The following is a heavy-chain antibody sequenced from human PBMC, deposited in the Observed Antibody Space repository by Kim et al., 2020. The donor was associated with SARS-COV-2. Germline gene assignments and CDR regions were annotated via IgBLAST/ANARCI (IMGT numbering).Heavy chain of an antibody. V-gene: IGHV3-30*18. CDR2: ISYDGSNK. D-gene: IGHD6-6*01. J-gene: IGHJ4*02. Sequence: GRSLRLSCAASGFTFSSYGMHWVRQAPGKGLEWVAVISYDGSNKYYADSVKGRFTISRDNSKNTLYLQMNSLRAEDTAVYYCAKDERYSSSLGGYFDYWGQGTLVTVSS. CDR1: GFTFSSYG. CDR3: AKDERYSSSLGGYFDY.